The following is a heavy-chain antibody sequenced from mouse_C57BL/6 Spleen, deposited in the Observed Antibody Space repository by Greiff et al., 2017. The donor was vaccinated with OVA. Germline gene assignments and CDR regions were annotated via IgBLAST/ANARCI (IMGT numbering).Heavy chain of an antibody. V-gene: IGHV1-15*01. Sequence: QVQLQQSGAELVRPGASVTLSCKASGYTFTDYEMHWVKQTPVHGLEWVGAIDPETGGTAYNQKFKGKAIPTADKSSSTAYMELRSLTSEDSAVYYCTRGAQATFFDYWGQGTTLTVSS. J-gene: IGHJ2*01. CDR2: IDPETGGT. CDR3: TRGAQATFFDY. D-gene: IGHD3-2*02. CDR1: GYTFTDYE.